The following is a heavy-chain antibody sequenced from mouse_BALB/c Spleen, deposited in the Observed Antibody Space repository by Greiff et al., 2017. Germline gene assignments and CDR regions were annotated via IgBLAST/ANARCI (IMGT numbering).Heavy chain of an antibody. CDR1: GFTFSSYT. V-gene: IGHV5-6-4*01. CDR3: TRDLLITTVVVSYWYFDV. Sequence: EVKVVESGGGLVKPGGSLKLSCAASGFTFSSYTMSWVRQTPEKRLEWVATISSGGSYTYYPDSVKGRFTISRDNAKNTLYLQMSSLKSEDTAMYYCTRDLLITTVVVSYWYFDVWGAGTTVTVSS. CDR2: ISSGGSYT. D-gene: IGHD1-1*01. J-gene: IGHJ1*01.